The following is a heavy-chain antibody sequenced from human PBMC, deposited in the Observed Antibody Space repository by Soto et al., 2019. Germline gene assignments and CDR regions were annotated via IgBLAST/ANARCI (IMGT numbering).Heavy chain of an antibody. D-gene: IGHD2-2*01. CDR1: GGTFSSYA. J-gene: IGHJ3*02. V-gene: IGHV1-69*01. CDR3: ARGGPFIVVVPAAHDAFDI. CDR2: IIPIFGTA. Sequence: QVQLVQSGAEVKKPGSSVKVSCKASGGTFSSYAISWVRQAPGQGLEWMGGIIPIFGTANYAQKFQGRVTITADESTSTAYMELSSLRSDDTAVYYCARGGPFIVVVPAAHDAFDIWGQGTMVTVSS.